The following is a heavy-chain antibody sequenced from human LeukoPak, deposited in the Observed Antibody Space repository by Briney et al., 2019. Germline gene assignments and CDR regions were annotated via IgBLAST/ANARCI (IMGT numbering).Heavy chain of an antibody. D-gene: IGHD3-10*01. CDR3: ARDYRFGEPFY. CDR2: INAGNGNT. CDR1: GYTFTSYA. V-gene: IGHV1-3*01. J-gene: IGHJ4*02. Sequence: ASVKVSCKASGYTFTSYAMHWVRQAPGQRLEWMGWINAGNGNTKYSQKSQGRVTITRDTSASTAYMELSSLRSEDTAVYYCARDYRFGEPFYWGQGTLVTVSS.